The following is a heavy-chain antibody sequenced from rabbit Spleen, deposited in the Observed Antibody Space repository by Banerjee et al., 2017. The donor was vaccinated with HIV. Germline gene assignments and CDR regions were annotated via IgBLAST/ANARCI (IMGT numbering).Heavy chain of an antibody. J-gene: IGHJ6*01. CDR2: IYTSSGST. CDR1: GFSFSSSYW. D-gene: IGHD8-1*01. V-gene: IGHV1S45*01. Sequence: QEQLEESGGDLVKPEGSLTLTCTASGFSFSSSYWISWVRQAPGKGLEWIGCIYTSSGSTWYASWAKGRFTISKTSSTTVTLQMTSLTGADTATYFCARDTASSFSSYGMDLWGQGTLVTVS. CDR3: ARDTASSFSSYGMDL.